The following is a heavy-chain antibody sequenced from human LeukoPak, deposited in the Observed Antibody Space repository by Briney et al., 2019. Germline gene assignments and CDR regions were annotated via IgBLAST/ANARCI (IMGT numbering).Heavy chain of an antibody. Sequence: ASVKVSCKASGYSFTGYFMQWVRQAPGQGLEWMGWINPNSGNTNYAQKFQGRVTMTRDTSISTAYMELSRLRSDDAAVYYCARRFYYAMDVWGQGTTVTVSS. CDR2: INPNSGNT. D-gene: IGHD3-16*01. CDR3: ARRFYYAMDV. V-gene: IGHV1-2*02. CDR1: GYSFTGYF. J-gene: IGHJ6*02.